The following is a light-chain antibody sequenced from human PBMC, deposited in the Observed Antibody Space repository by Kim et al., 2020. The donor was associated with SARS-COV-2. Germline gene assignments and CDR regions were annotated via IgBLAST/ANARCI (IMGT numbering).Light chain of an antibody. CDR3: EEGSNWA. J-gene: IGKJ1*01. Sequence: LSLSPGERASLSCGGSGGVSRCVAWDQRKPGQAPRLLIWDASNRATGIPAGFSGSGSGTDFTLTVSSLEPEDFAVYYCEEGSNWAFGQGTEVDI. CDR1: GGVSRC. V-gene: IGKV3-11*01. CDR2: DAS.